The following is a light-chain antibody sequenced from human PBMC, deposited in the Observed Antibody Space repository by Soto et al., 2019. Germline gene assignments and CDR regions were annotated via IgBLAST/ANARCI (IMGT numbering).Light chain of an antibody. CDR1: QSVSSSF. CDR3: QLSQQRSDWPPIT. J-gene: IGKJ5*01. Sequence: EIVLTHSPGTLSLSPGERATLSCRASQSVSSSFLAWYQQKPGQAPRLLIYGASSRATGIPDRFSGSGSGTDFTLTISSLEPEDFAVYYCQLSQQRSDWPPITFGQGTLLENK. CDR2: GAS. V-gene: IGKV3-20*01.